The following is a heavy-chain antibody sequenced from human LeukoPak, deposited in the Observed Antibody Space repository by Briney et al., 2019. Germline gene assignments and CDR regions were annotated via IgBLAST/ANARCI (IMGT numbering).Heavy chain of an antibody. J-gene: IGHJ4*02. V-gene: IGHV4-39*01. CDR1: GGSISSYY. D-gene: IGHD3-22*01. CDR3: ARPRDSSGYEWYDY. Sequence: SETLSLTCTVSGGSISSYYWGWIRQPPGKGLEWIGSIYYSGSTYYNPSLKSRVTISVDTSKNQFSLKLSSVTAADTAVYYCARPRDSSGYEWYDYWGQGTLVTVS. CDR2: IYYSGST.